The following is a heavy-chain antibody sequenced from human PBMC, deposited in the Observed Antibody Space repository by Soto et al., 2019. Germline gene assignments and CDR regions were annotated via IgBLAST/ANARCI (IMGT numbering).Heavy chain of an antibody. CDR1: GGSVSSGSYY. CDR3: ARGPAYSGNLTLLTFDY. D-gene: IGHD1-26*01. CDR2: IYYSGST. J-gene: IGHJ4*01. V-gene: IGHV4-61*01. Sequence: PSETLSLTCTVSGGSVSSGSYYWSWIRQPPGKGLEWIGYIYYSGSTNYNPSLKSRVTISVDTSKNQFSLKLSSVTAADTAVYYCARGPAYSGNLTLLTFDYSGNGTLVT.